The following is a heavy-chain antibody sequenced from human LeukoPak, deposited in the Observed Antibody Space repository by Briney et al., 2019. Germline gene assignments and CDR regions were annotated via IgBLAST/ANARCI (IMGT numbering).Heavy chain of an antibody. D-gene: IGHD4-23*01. CDR3: ARDNSIHERGWWFDP. CDR1: GYTFTGYY. Sequence: ASVKVSCKASGYTFTGYYMHWVRQAPGQGLEWMGLINPRGTSTIYAEKFQGRIIMTRDTSTTTDYMELSSLKSDDTAVYYCARDNSIHERGWWFDPWGQGTLVTVSS. J-gene: IGHJ5*02. V-gene: IGHV1-46*01. CDR2: INPRGTST.